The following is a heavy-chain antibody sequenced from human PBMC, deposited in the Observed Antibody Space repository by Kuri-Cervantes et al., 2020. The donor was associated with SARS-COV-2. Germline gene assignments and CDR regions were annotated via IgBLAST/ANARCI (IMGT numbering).Heavy chain of an antibody. Sequence: ESLKISCTVSGGSISSHYWSWIRQPPGKGLEWIGRIYTSGSTNYNPSLKSRVTMSVDTSKNQFSLKLSSVTAADTAVYYCARQGGGFLEWSYYFDYWGQGTLVTVSS. CDR3: ARQGGGFLEWSYYFDY. D-gene: IGHD3-3*01. CDR1: GGSISSHY. V-gene: IGHV4-4*07. J-gene: IGHJ4*02. CDR2: IYTSGST.